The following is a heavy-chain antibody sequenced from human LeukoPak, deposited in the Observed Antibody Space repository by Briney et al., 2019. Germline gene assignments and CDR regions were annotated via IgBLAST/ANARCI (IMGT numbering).Heavy chain of an antibody. CDR1: GGSFSGYY. Sequence: PSETLSLTCAVYGGSFSGYYWSWIRQPPGRGLEWIGEINHSGSTNYNPSLKSRVTISVDTSKNQFSLKLSSVTAADTAVYYCASRATGIAAAGPNWFDPWGQGTLVTVSS. D-gene: IGHD6-13*01. CDR3: ASRATGIAAAGPNWFDP. J-gene: IGHJ5*02. V-gene: IGHV4-34*01. CDR2: INHSGST.